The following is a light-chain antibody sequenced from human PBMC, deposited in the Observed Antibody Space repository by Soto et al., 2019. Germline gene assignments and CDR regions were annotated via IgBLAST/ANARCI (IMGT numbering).Light chain of an antibody. J-gene: IGKJ5*01. CDR3: QQYDNLPIT. CDR1: QDISNY. Sequence: IQMTQSPSSLSVSLGDRVTITCQASQDISNYLNWHQQRPGRAPKVLIYDSSDLETGVSSRFSGSGSGTNFTFTISSLQPEDIATYYCQQYDNLPITFGQGTRLEI. V-gene: IGKV1-33*01. CDR2: DSS.